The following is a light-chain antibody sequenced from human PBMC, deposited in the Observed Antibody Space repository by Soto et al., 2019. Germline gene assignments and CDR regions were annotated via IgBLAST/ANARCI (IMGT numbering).Light chain of an antibody. CDR3: QQYGRSSWT. CDR2: GAS. V-gene: IGKV3-20*01. CDR1: QSVSSSY. J-gene: IGKJ1*01. Sequence: EIVLTQSPGTLSLSPLERATLSCRASQSVSSSYLAWYQQKSGQAPRLLIYGASNRATGIPDRFSGSGSGTDFTLTISRLEPEDFAVYYCQQYGRSSWTFGQGTKVDIK.